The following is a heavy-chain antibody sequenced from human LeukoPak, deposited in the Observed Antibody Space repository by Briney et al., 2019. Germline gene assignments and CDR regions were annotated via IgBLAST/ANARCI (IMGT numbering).Heavy chain of an antibody. CDR3: AKDYRCTNGVCYRDIAAAGTDY. D-gene: IGHD2-8*01. Sequence: GGSLRLSCAASGFTVSSNYMSWVRQAPGKGLEWVAVISYDGSNKYYADSVRGRFTISRDNSKNTLYLQMNSLRAEDTAVYYCAKDYRCTNGVCYRDIAAAGTDYWGQGTLVTVSS. CDR1: GFTVSSNY. J-gene: IGHJ4*02. V-gene: IGHV3-30*18. CDR2: ISYDGSNK.